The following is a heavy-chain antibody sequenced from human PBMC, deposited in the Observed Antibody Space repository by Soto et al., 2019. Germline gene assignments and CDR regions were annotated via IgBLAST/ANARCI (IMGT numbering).Heavy chain of an antibody. V-gene: IGHV4-59*12. D-gene: IGHD1-26*01. Sequence: PSETLSLTCSVSNVSISRSYWNWLRQAPGKGLEWIGFVYYTGTIKYNPSLKSRVTISVDTSRNEFSLRLTSVTTADTAFYFCARDFAGRGPFDPWGPGTLVTVSS. CDR2: VYYTGTI. J-gene: IGHJ5*01. CDR1: NVSISRSY. CDR3: ARDFAGRGPFDP.